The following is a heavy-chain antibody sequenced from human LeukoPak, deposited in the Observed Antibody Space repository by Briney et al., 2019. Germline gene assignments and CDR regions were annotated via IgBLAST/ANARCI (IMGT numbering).Heavy chain of an antibody. D-gene: IGHD4-17*01. CDR1: GFSVNGNY. Sequence: GGSLRLPCAASGFSVNGNYWHWVRQAPGKAPQWISIIYNDGETRYADSVRGRFTFSRDNSKNTLYLQMDSLRAEDTAVYYCAGGDYPLSYWGQGSLVTVSS. CDR2: IYNDGET. V-gene: IGHV3-66*01. J-gene: IGHJ4*02. CDR3: AGGDYPLSY.